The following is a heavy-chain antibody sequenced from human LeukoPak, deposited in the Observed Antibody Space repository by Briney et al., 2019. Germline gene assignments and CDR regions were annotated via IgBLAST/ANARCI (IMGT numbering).Heavy chain of an antibody. CDR2: IIPIFGTA. D-gene: IGHD1/OR15-1a*01. CDR3: ARADTPNNYYYYGMDV. J-gene: IGHJ6*02. V-gene: IGHV1-69*05. Sequence: SVKVSCKASGGTFSSYAISWVRQAPGQGLEWMGGIIPIFGTANYAQKFQGRVTITRDTSASTACMELSSLRSEDTAVYYCARADTPNNYYYYGMDVWGQGTTVTVSS. CDR1: GGTFSSYA.